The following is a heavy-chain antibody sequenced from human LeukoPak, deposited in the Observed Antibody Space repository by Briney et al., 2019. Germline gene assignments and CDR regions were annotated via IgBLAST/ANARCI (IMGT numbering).Heavy chain of an antibody. CDR2: IEQDGGEK. J-gene: IGHJ4*02. D-gene: IGHD4-23*01. Sequence: PGGSLRLSCAASGFSFSNYWMSWVRQAPGKGLEWVANIEQDGGEKNYVDSVKGRFTISRDNARNSLYLQMNSLRAEDTAVYYCARDRGYSTFDYWGQGTLVTVSS. V-gene: IGHV3-7*01. CDR1: GFSFSNYW. CDR3: ARDRGYSTFDY.